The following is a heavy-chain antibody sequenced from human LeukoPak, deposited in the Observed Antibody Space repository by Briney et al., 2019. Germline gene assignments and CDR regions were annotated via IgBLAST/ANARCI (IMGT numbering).Heavy chain of an antibody. CDR1: GFTFSSYA. CDR2: ISGSGDYT. V-gene: IGHV3-23*01. CDR3: AKIPTGRREEWFDP. D-gene: IGHD1-26*01. J-gene: IGHJ5*02. Sequence: GGSLRLSCVVSGFTFSSYAMSWVRQAPGKGLEWVSAISGSGDYTYYADSVKGRFTISRDNSKSTLYLQMNSLSADATAFYYCAKIPTGRREEWFDPWGQGTLVTVSS.